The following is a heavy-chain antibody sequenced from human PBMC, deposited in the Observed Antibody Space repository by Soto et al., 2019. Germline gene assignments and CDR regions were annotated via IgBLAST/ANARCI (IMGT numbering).Heavy chain of an antibody. D-gene: IGHD6-19*01. J-gene: IGHJ4*02. V-gene: IGHV3-30*02. CDR3: AKDQGWYSSNFGS. Sequence: DSVEGRFTISRDNSKNTLYLQMNGLRAEDTAVYYCAKDQGWYSSNFGSWGQGMLVSVSS.